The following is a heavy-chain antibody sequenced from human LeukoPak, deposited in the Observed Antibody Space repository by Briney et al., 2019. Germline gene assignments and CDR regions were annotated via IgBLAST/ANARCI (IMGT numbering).Heavy chain of an antibody. Sequence: PSETLSLTCAVYGGSFSGYYWSWIRQPPGKGLEWIGEINHSGSTNYNPSLKSRVTISVDTSKNQFSLKLSSVTPEDTAVYYCARDQIEMATIMDYHYGMDVWGQGTTVTVSS. D-gene: IGHD5-24*01. V-gene: IGHV4-34*01. CDR3: ARDQIEMATIMDYHYGMDV. CDR1: GGSFSGYY. J-gene: IGHJ6*02. CDR2: INHSGST.